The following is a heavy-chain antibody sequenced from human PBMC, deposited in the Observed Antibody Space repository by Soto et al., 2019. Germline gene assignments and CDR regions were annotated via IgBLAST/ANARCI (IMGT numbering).Heavy chain of an antibody. J-gene: IGHJ6*02. CDR2: ISTYNGDT. CDR1: GYSFTTYG. Sequence: QVQLVQSGAEVKKPGASVKVSCKASGYSFTTYGISWVRQAPGQGLEWMGWISTYNGDTDYAQSLQGRVIMTTDTTTTTAYMELSSLRSDDTAVYYCAREGTRPYYHYGVEVWGQGTTVTVSS. D-gene: IGHD1-7*01. CDR3: AREGTRPYYHYGVEV. V-gene: IGHV1-18*01.